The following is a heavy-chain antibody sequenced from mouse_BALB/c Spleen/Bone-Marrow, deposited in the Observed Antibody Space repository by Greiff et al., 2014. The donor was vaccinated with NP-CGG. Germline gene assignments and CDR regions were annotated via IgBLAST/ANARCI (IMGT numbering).Heavy chain of an antibody. V-gene: IGHV1-26*01. J-gene: IGHJ2*01. CDR3: ARNYDINYYFDY. CDR2: INPYNGGT. D-gene: IGHD2-5*01. CDR1: GYSFTGYT. Sequence: EVNLVESGPELVKPGASMKISCKASGYSFTGYTMNWVKQSHGKNLEWIGLINPYNGGTSYNQKFKGKATLTVDKLSSTAYMELLSLTSEDSAVYYCARNYDINYYFDYWGQGTTLTVSS.